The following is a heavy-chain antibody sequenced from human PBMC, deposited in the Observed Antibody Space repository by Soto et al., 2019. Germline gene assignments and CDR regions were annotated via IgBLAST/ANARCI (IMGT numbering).Heavy chain of an antibody. CDR2: FFIGGNT. J-gene: IGHJ4*02. D-gene: IGHD3-9*01. Sequence: PSETLSLTCTVSGGSISSSTYYWGWMRQPPGKGLEWIASFFIGGNTYYNPSLKSRVTISVDTSKNQFSLKLSSVTAADTAVYYCAILKTYDLLNKSDYWGQGSLVTVSS. V-gene: IGHV4-39*01. CDR1: GGSISSSTYY. CDR3: AILKTYDLLNKSDY.